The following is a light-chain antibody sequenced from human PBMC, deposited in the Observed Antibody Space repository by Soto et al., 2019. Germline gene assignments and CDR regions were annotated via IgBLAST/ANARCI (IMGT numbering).Light chain of an antibody. CDR1: PSVTNF. CDR2: AAS. Sequence: EIVLTQSPATLSLSPGERATLSCRASPSVTNFLAWYQQKPGQAPRLLIYAASSRATGIPVRFSGSGSGTDFTLTISRLEPEDFAVYYCQQYGSSLITFGQGTRLEI. V-gene: IGKV3-20*01. CDR3: QQYGSSLIT. J-gene: IGKJ5*01.